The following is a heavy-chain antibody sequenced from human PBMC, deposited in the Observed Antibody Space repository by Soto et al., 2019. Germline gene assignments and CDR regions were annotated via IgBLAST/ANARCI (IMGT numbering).Heavy chain of an antibody. D-gene: IGHD6-19*01. CDR3: ARCSGWYFDY. Sequence: SLTCAVYGGSFSGYYWSWIRQPPGKGLEWIGEINHSGSTNYNPSLKSRVTISVDTSKNQFSLKLSSVTAADTAVYYCARCSGWYFDYWGQGTLVTVSS. V-gene: IGHV4-34*01. CDR2: INHSGST. J-gene: IGHJ4*02. CDR1: GGSFSGYY.